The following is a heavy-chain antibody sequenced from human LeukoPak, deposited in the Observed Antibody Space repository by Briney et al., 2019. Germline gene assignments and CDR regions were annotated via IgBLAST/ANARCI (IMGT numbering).Heavy chain of an antibody. CDR3: AKDAVCTSCYSGVRY. D-gene: IGHD2-2*01. CDR2: ISGSGGST. CDR1: GFTFSSYA. Sequence: VGSLRLSCAASGFTFSSYAMSWVRQAPGKGLEWVSAISGSGGSTYYADSVKGRFTISRDNSKNTLYLQMNSLRAEDTAVYYCAKDAVCTSCYSGVRYWGQGTLVTVSS. V-gene: IGHV3-23*01. J-gene: IGHJ4*02.